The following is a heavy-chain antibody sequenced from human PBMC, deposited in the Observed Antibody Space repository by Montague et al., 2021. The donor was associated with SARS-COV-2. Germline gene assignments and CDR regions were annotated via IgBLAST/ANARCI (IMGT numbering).Heavy chain of an antibody. CDR3: AKGTSHWLLDQ. V-gene: IGHV3-9*01. Sequence: SLRLSCAASGFTFGDYAMHWVRQAPGKGLEWVAGITWNSGNKVYADSVKGRFTISRDNSKHSLHLQMDSLTTEDTALYYCAKGTSHWLLDQWGQGTLVTVSS. J-gene: IGHJ4*02. CDR2: ITWNSGNK. CDR1: GFTFGDYA. D-gene: IGHD1-1*01.